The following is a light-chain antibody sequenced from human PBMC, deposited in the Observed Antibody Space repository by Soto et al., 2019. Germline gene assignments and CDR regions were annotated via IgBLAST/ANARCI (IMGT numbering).Light chain of an antibody. CDR3: CSYAGSSTLV. CDR1: SSDVGNYNL. Sequence: QSALTQPASVSGSPGQSITISCTGTSSDVGNYNLVSWYQQHPGKAPKLMIYEGSKRPSGVSNRFSGSKSGNTASLTISGLQAEDAADYYCCSYAGSSTLVFGGGTKLTVL. V-gene: IGLV2-23*01. CDR2: EGS. J-gene: IGLJ2*01.